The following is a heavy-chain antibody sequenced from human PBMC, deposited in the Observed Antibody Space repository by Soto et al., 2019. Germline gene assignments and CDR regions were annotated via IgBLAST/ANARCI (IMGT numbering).Heavy chain of an antibody. CDR2: IIPILGIA. J-gene: IGHJ6*02. CDR3: ARSLPTGTTINYYGMDV. V-gene: IGHV1-69*02. D-gene: IGHD1-1*01. Sequence: QVQLVQSGAEAKKPGSSVKVSCKASGGTFSSYTISWVRQAPGQGLEWMGRIIPILGIANYAQKFQGRVTITADKSTSTAYMELSSLRSEDTAVYYCARSLPTGTTINYYGMDVWGQGTTVTVSS. CDR1: GGTFSSYT.